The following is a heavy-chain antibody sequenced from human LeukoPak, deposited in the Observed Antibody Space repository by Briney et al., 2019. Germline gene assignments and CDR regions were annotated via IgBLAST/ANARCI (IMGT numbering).Heavy chain of an antibody. Sequence: SQTLSLTCAVSGGSISSGGYSGSWIRQPRGEGLGGNGYIYHSGSTYYNPSLKSRVTISVDRSKNQSSLKLSSVTAADTAVYYCARAENGNYVSSNYGMDVWGQGTTVTVSS. CDR1: GGSISSGGYS. J-gene: IGHJ6*02. V-gene: IGHV4-30-2*01. CDR3: ARAENGNYVSSNYGMDV. D-gene: IGHD4-17*01. CDR2: IYHSGST.